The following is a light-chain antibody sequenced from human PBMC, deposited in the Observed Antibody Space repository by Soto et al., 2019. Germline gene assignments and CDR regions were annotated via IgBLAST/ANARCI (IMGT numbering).Light chain of an antibody. Sequence: QSALTQPASVSGSPGQSITISCTGTSSDVGGSNYVSWYQQLPGKAPKLMIYDVSDPPSGVSNLFSGSKSGNTASLTISGLQAEDEADYYCSSYTSSSLYVFGTGTKLTVL. V-gene: IGLV2-14*01. CDR2: DVS. J-gene: IGLJ1*01. CDR3: SSYTSSSLYV. CDR1: SSDVGGSNY.